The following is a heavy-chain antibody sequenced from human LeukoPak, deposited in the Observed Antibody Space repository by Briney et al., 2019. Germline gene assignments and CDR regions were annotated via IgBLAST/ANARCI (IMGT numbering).Heavy chain of an antibody. J-gene: IGHJ6*03. Sequence: PSETLSLTCTVSGGSISSGDYYWSWIRQPPGKGLEWIGYTYYSGSTYYNPSLKSRVTISVDTSKNQFSLKLSSVTAADTAAYYCARVGSGSYYYYYYMDVWGKGTTVTVSS. D-gene: IGHD3-22*01. V-gene: IGHV4-30-4*08. CDR1: GGSISSGDYY. CDR3: ARVGSGSYYYYYYMDV. CDR2: TYYSGST.